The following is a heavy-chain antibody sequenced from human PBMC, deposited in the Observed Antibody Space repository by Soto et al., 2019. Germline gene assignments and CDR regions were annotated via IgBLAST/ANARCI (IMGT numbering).Heavy chain of an antibody. CDR3: ARDLWGYCGADCYPLDV. CDR1: GSSINSYY. D-gene: IGHD2-21*02. CDR2: MYNTGST. J-gene: IGHJ6*02. Sequence: PSETLSLTCTVSGSSINSYYWSWIWQAPGKGLEWIGYMYNTGSTIYNPSLKSRVTISVDTSKNQFSLKLNSVTAADTAVYYCARDLWGYCGADCYPLDVWGQGTMVTVS. V-gene: IGHV4-59*01.